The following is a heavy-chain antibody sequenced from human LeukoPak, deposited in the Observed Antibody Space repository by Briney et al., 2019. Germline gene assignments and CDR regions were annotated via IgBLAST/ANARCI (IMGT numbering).Heavy chain of an antibody. D-gene: IGHD3-3*01. Sequence: ASVKVSCKASGYTFTSYGISWVRQAPGQGLEWMGWISAYNGNTNYAQKFQGRVTMTTDTSTTTAYMELRSLRSDDTAVYYCARVEGSHGLRFLEWLLSGRSYFDYWGREPWSPSPQ. CDR2: ISAYNGNT. CDR3: ARVEGSHGLRFLEWLLSGRSYFDY. CDR1: GYTFTSYG. V-gene: IGHV1-18*01. J-gene: IGHJ4*02.